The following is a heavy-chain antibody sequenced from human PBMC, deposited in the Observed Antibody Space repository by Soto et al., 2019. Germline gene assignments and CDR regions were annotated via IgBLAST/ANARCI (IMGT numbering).Heavy chain of an antibody. Sequence: GASVKVSCKASGGTFSSYAISWVRQAPGQGLEWMGGIIPIFGTANYAQKFQGRVTITADESTSTAYMELSSLRSEDTAVYYCARDGQPTVVPAAINFDYWGQGTLVTVSS. CDR1: GGTFSSYA. CDR3: ARDGQPTVVPAAINFDY. J-gene: IGHJ4*02. CDR2: IIPIFGTA. D-gene: IGHD2-2*02. V-gene: IGHV1-69*13.